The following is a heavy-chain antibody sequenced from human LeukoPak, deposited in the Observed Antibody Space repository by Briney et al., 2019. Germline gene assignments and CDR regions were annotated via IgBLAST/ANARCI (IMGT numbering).Heavy chain of an antibody. J-gene: IGHJ4*02. CDR1: GFTFITYA. D-gene: IGHD6-19*01. CDR3: ARDLYQWYLDY. CDR2: ISGSGGST. V-gene: IGHV3-23*01. Sequence: GGSLRLSCAASGFTFITYAMSWVRSAPGKGLEWVSGISGSGGSTYYADSVRGRFTISRDNSKNTLYLQMNSLRADVTAVYYCARDLYQWYLDYWGQGTLVTVSS.